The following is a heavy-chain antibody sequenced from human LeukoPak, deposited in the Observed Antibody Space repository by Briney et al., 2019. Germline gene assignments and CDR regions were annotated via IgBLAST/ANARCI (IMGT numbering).Heavy chain of an antibody. CDR2: IGIDSGNT. CDR3: ARDLRVGSGYDT. V-gene: IGHV3-48*01. Sequence: GGSLRLSCAASGFTFSDYSMNWVRQAPGKGLEWISYIGIDSGNTNYADSVKGRFTISGDKAKNSLYLQMNSLRAEDTAVYYCARDLRVGSGYDTWGQGTLVTVSS. CDR1: GFTFSDYS. D-gene: IGHD5-12*01. J-gene: IGHJ4*02.